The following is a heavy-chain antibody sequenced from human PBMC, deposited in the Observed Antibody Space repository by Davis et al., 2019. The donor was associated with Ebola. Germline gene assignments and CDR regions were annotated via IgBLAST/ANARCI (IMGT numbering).Heavy chain of an antibody. V-gene: IGHV3-48*02. CDR1: GFTFRSYW. CDR2: ISSSSPTI. CDR3: ARSRGSTVTPFDY. D-gene: IGHD4-17*01. Sequence: GESLKISCAASGFTFRSYWMNWVRQAPGKGLEWVSYISSSSPTIYLADSVKGRFTISRDNAKDSLYLQMTSLRDEDTAVYYCARSRGSTVTPFDYWGQGTLVTVSS. J-gene: IGHJ4*02.